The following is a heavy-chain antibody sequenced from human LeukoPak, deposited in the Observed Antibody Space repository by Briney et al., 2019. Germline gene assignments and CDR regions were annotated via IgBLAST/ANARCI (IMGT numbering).Heavy chain of an antibody. D-gene: IGHD2-2*01. J-gene: IGHJ4*02. CDR3: ARRQGCSSTSCPPDY. Sequence: GESLKISCRGSGYSFTTYWIGWVRQMPGKGLEWMGIIYPGDPDTRYTPSFQGQVTMSADKSINTAYLQWSSLKASDTAMYYCARRQGCSSTSCPPDYWGQGTLVTVSP. CDR2: IYPGDPDT. V-gene: IGHV5-51*01. CDR1: GYSFTTYW.